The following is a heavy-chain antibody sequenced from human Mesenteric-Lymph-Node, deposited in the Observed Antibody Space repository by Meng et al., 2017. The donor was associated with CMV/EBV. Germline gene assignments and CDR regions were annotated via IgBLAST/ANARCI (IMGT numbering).Heavy chain of an antibody. D-gene: IGHD3-9*01. V-gene: IGHV4-39*01. J-gene: IGHJ5*02. Sequence: SETLSLTCTVSGDSIGTSGYYWVWIRQPPGQGLEWIGSVYFGASTYYNPSLKSRTTISVDTAKNQFSLRLDSVAAADTAVYYCARHAYIGWSGPWFDPWGQGTLVTVSS. CDR1: GDSIGTSGYY. CDR3: ARHAYIGWSGPWFDP. CDR2: VYFGAST.